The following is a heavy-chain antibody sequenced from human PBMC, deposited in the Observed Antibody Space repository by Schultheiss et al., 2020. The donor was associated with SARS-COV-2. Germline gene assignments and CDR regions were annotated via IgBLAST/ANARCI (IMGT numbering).Heavy chain of an antibody. Sequence: GGSLRLSCAASGFTFSDYYMSWIRQAPGKGLEWVSYISSSGSTIYYADSVKGRFTISRDNAKNSLYLQMNSLRAEDTAVYYCATVITIFGVVIRGAFDIWGQGTMVTVSS. J-gene: IGHJ3*02. D-gene: IGHD3-3*01. CDR3: ATVITIFGVVIRGAFDI. V-gene: IGHV3-11*01. CDR2: ISSSGSTI. CDR1: GFTFSDYY.